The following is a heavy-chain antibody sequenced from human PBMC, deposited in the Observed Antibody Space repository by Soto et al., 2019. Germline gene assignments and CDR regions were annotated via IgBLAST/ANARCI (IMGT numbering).Heavy chain of an antibody. D-gene: IGHD2-2*01. CDR3: ARGRGYCSSTSCFYYFDY. CDR1: GGSFSGYY. CDR2: INHSGST. J-gene: IGHJ4*02. V-gene: IGHV4-34*01. Sequence: ASETLSLTCAVYGGSFSGYYWSWIRQPPGKGLEWIGEINHSGSTNYNPSLKSRVTISVDTSKNQFSLKLSSVTAADTAVYYCARGRGYCSSTSCFYYFDYWGQGTLVTVSS.